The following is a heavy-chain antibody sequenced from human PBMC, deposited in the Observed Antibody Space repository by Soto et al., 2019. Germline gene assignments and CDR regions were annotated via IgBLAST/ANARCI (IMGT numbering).Heavy chain of an antibody. Sequence: PSETLCNTCTVSGGSITSYYWSWIRQPAGQGLEWIGLTYTSGSTNYNPSLKSRVTMSVDTSKNQFSLKLSSVTAAGTAVYYCARVGWVDIVAPIMDTSFDNWGQGALVTVSS. CDR3: ARVGWVDIVAPIMDTSFDN. V-gene: IGHV4-4*07. D-gene: IGHD5-12*01. J-gene: IGHJ4*02. CDR2: TYTSGST. CDR1: GGSITSYY.